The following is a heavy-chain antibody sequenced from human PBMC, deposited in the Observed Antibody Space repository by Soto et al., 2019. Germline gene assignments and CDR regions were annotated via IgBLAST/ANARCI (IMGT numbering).Heavy chain of an antibody. D-gene: IGHD3-3*01. CDR2: IVVGSGNT. Sequence: SVKVSCKASGFTFTSSAVQWVRQARGQRPEWIGWIVVGSGNTNYAQKFQERVTITRDMSTSTAYMELSSLRSEDTAVYYCAADSYDFWSGYPYNWFDPWGQGTLVTVSS. CDR1: GFTFTSSA. V-gene: IGHV1-58*01. J-gene: IGHJ5*02. CDR3: AADSYDFWSGYPYNWFDP.